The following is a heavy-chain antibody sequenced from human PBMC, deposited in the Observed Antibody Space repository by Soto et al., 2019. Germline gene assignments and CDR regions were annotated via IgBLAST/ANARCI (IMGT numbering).Heavy chain of an antibody. V-gene: IGHV3-23*01. CDR1: GFTFSSYA. J-gene: IGHJ4*02. CDR3: AKESLDYYGSGSLPFDY. Sequence: PGGSLRLSCAASGFTFSSYAMSWVRQAPGKGLEWVSAISGSGGSTYYADSVKGRFTISRDNSKNTLYLQMNSLRAEDTAVYYCAKESLDYYGSGSLPFDYWGQGTLVTVSS. CDR2: ISGSGGST. D-gene: IGHD3-10*01.